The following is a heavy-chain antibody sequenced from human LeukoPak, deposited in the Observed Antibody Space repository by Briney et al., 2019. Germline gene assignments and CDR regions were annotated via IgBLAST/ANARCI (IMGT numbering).Heavy chain of an antibody. CDR2: ISAYNGNT. J-gene: IGHJ4*02. CDR3: ARDRDSSGWYYFDY. V-gene: IGHV1-18*01. CDR1: GYTLTELS. D-gene: IGHD6-19*01. Sequence: ASVKVSCKVSGYTLTELSMHWVRQAPGQGLEWMGWISAYNGNTNYAQKLQGRVTMTTDTSTSTAYMELRSLRSDDTAVYYCARDRDSSGWYYFDYWGQGALVTVSS.